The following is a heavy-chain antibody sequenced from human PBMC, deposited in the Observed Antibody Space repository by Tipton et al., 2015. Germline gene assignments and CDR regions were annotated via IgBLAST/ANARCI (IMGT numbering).Heavy chain of an antibody. CDR3: ARGPASHYFGLDV. CDR2: KYHTGTT. V-gene: IGHV4-59*01. D-gene: IGHD2-2*01. J-gene: IGHJ6*02. Sequence: LRLSCTVSGGSISSYYWSWIRQPPGKGLEWIGYKYHTGTTYYNPSLKSRVTISVDTSNNQFSLKLTSVTAADTAVYFCARGPASHYFGLDVWGQGTTVTVSS. CDR1: GGSISSYY.